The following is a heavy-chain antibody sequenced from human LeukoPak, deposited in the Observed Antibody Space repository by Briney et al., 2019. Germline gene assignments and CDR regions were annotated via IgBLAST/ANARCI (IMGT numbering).Heavy chain of an antibody. CDR2: IYGAGKT. CDR1: GFSVSKNY. V-gene: IGHV3-53*01. J-gene: IGHJ4*02. D-gene: IGHD3-10*01. CDR3: ARDTYYGSGSYYRYTFDS. Sequence: GGSLRLSCAASGFSVSKNYMSWLRQAPGKGLEWVSVIYGAGKTHYADSVKGRFNISRDNSKNTLYLQMNSLRAEDTAVYYCARDTYYGSGSYYRYTFDSWGQGTMVTVSS.